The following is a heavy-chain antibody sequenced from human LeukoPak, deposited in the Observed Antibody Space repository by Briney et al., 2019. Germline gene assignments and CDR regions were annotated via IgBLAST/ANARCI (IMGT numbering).Heavy chain of an antibody. CDR1: GFTFSDYY. J-gene: IGHJ4*02. CDR3: ARDYGGRYSYGSYFDY. Sequence: TGGSLRLSCAASGFTFSDYYMSWIRQAPGKGLEWVSSISSSSSYIYYADSVKGRFTISRDNAKNSLYLQMNSLRAEDTAVYYCARDYGGRYSYGSYFDYWGQGTLVTVSS. CDR2: ISSSSSYI. D-gene: IGHD5-18*01. V-gene: IGHV3-11*06.